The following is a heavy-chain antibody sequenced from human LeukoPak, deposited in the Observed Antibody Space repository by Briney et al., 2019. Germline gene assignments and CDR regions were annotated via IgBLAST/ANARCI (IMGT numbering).Heavy chain of an antibody. Sequence: GASVKVSCKVSGYTLTELSMHWVRQAPGKGLEWMGGSDPEDGETIYAQKFQGRVTMTEDTSTDTAYMELSSLRSEDTAVYYCATSDPRVLTGYYLPHFDYWGQGTLVTVSS. CDR2: SDPEDGET. CDR3: ATSDPRVLTGYYLPHFDY. V-gene: IGHV1-24*01. D-gene: IGHD3-9*01. CDR1: GYTLTELS. J-gene: IGHJ4*02.